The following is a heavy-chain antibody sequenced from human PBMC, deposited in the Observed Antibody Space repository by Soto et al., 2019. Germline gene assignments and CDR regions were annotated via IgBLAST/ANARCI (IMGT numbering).Heavy chain of an antibody. D-gene: IGHD1-26*01. Sequence: PSETLSLTCTVSGGSISSSSCHWGWIRQPPGKGLEWIASIKYSGTAFYNPSLKSRVTLSVDTSKNQFALKLSSVTAAETAVYYCARQGITGSSYNAFDIWGQGKMVTV. V-gene: IGHV4-39*01. J-gene: IGHJ3*02. CDR3: ARQGITGSSYNAFDI. CDR2: IKYSGTA. CDR1: GGSISSSSCH.